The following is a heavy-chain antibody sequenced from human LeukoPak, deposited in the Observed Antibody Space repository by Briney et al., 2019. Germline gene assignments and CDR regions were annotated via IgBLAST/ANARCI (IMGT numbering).Heavy chain of an antibody. J-gene: IGHJ4*02. CDR2: ISGSGGST. V-gene: IGHV3-23*01. D-gene: IGHD3-10*01. CDR3: ASRTQYYYGSGSYYLD. Sequence: TGGSLRLSCAASGFTFSSYAMSWVRQAPGKGLEWVSAISGSGGSTYYADSVKGRFTISRDNSKNTLYLQMNSLRAEDTAVYYCASRTQYYYGSGSYYLDWGQGTLVTVSS. CDR1: GFTFSSYA.